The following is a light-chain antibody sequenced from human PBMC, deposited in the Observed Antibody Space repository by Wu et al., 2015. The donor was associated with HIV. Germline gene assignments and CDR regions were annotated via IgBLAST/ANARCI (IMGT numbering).Light chain of an antibody. CDR1: QSVSN. CDR3: QQYGSSPLT. CDR2: GAS. Sequence: EIVMTQSPATLSVSQGERVTLSCRASQSVSNLAWHQHKPGQAPRLLIYGASSRATGIPDRFSGSGSGSDFTLTISRLEPEDSAVYYCQQYGSSPLTFGGGTKVEIK. V-gene: IGKV3-20*01. J-gene: IGKJ4*01.